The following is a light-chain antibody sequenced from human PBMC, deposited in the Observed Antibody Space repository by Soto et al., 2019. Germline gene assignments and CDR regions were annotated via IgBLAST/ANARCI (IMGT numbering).Light chain of an antibody. CDR2: GEF. CDR3: HQYNKGPTWT. Sequence: EIVMTQSPFALSESHEERATLYCMASQSVCSNLAWFQRKPGQAPSLLIYGEFTRATGLPARFSGSGSGTDFTLTISSLQSEDFAVCYYHQYNKGPTWTFGQVTKVDIK. CDR1: QSVCSN. V-gene: IGKV3-15*01. J-gene: IGKJ1*01.